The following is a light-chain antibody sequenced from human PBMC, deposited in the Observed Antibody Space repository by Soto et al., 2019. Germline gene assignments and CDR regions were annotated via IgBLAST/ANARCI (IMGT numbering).Light chain of an antibody. V-gene: IGLV2-14*01. J-gene: IGLJ3*02. Sequence: QSALTQPASVSGSPGQSITISCTGTSSDVGGYNFVSWYQHHPGKAPKLLIYEDSNRASGVSNRFSCSTSGNTASLTISGLQADDDAGCDCSAYINSSTVVFGGGTKLTGL. CDR1: SSDVGGYNF. CDR2: EDS. CDR3: SAYINSSTVV.